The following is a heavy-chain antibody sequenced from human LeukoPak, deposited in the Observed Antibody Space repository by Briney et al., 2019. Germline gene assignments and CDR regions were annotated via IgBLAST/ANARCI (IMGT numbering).Heavy chain of an antibody. J-gene: IGHJ4*02. CDR2: INTDGSST. V-gene: IGHV3-74*01. CDR1: GFTFSSYW. Sequence: PGGSLRLSCAASGFTFSSYWMHWVRQAPGKGLVWVSRINTDGSSTSYADSVKGRFTISRDNAKNTLYLQMNSLRAEDTAVYYCARVGVMVVAAPIDYWGQGTLVTVSS. D-gene: IGHD2-15*01. CDR3: ARVGVMVVAAPIDY.